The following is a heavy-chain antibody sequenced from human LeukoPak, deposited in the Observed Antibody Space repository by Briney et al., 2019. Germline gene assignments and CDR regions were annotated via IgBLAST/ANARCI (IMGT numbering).Heavy chain of an antibody. J-gene: IGHJ4*02. D-gene: IGHD1-26*01. V-gene: IGHV3-30*04. CDR1: GFTFSSYA. CDR2: ISYDGSNK. CDR3: AKDPIVGATYAWNFDY. Sequence: PGGSLRLSCAASGFTFSSYAMHWVRQAPGKGLEWVAVISYDGSNKYYADSVKGRFTISRDNSKNTLYLQMNSLRAEDTAVYYCAKDPIVGATYAWNFDYWGQGTLVTVSS.